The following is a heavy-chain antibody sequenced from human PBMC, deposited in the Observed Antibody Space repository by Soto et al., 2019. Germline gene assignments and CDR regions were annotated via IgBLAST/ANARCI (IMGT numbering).Heavy chain of an antibody. CDR2: IYYSGST. CDR1: GGSISRSSYY. J-gene: IGHJ6*02. D-gene: IGHD2-21*02. Sequence: SATLSLTCTVCGGSISRSSYYWGWIRQPPGKGLEWIGSIYYSGSTYYNPSLKSRVTISVDTSKNQFSLKLSSMTAADAAVYYCARDLWGYCGTDCYPLDVWGQGTTVTVSS. V-gene: IGHV4-39*02. CDR3: ARDLWGYCGTDCYPLDV.